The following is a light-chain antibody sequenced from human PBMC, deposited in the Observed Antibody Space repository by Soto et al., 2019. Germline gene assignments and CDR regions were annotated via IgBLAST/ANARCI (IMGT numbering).Light chain of an antibody. CDR2: DVT. Sequence: QSALTQPASGSGSPGQSITLSCTGTSGDIGAFDYVSWYQQHPGKAPKLMIYDVTNRPSGVSNRFSGSKSGNTASLTISGIQAEDEADYYCSSYTTSNTAVFGAGPKVTVL. CDR1: SGDIGAFDY. J-gene: IGLJ1*01. V-gene: IGLV2-14*03. CDR3: SSYTTSNTAV.